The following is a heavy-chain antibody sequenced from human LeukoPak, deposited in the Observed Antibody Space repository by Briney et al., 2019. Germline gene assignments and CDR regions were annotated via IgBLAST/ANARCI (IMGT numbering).Heavy chain of an antibody. CDR1: DYSISRGYY. J-gene: IGHJ4*02. CDR3: ARVLPAPQYYLDY. V-gene: IGHV4-38-2*02. CDR2: IYHSGNT. D-gene: IGHD3-3*01. Sequence: SETLSLTCTVSDYSISRGYYWGWIRLPPGKGLEWIGSIYHSGNTYYNPSLKSRVTVSVDTSKNQFSLKLSSVTAADTAVYYCARVLPAPQYYLDYWGQGTLVTVSS.